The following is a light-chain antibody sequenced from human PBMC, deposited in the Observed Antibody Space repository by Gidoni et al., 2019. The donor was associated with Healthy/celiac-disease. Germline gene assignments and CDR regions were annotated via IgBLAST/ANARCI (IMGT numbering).Light chain of an antibody. CDR1: QSVSSSY. CDR3: QQYGSSPVT. CDR2: GAS. V-gene: IGKV3-20*01. J-gene: IGKJ1*01. Sequence: EIVLTQSPGTLSLSPGERATLSCRASQSVSSSYLAWYQQKPGQAPRLLIYGASSRATATPDRFSGSGSGTDFTLTISRLEPEDFAVYYCQQYGSSPVTFGQGTKVEIK.